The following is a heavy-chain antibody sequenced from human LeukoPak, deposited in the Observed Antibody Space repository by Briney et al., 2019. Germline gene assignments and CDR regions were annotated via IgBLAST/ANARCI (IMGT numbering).Heavy chain of an antibody. D-gene: IGHD2-15*01. J-gene: IGHJ3*02. CDR3: AREGVDDAFDI. CDR1: GGSISSGDYY. Sequence: SQTLSLTCTVSGGSISSGDYYWSWIRQPPGKGLEWIGYVYYSGSTYYNPYLQSRFTISVDTSKNEFSLKLSSVTAADTAVYYCAREGVDDAFDIWCQGTMVTVSS. CDR2: VYYSGST. V-gene: IGHV4-30-4*08.